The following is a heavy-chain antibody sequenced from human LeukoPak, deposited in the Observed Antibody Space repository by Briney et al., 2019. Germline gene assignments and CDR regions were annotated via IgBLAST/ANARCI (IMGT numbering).Heavy chain of an antibody. Sequence: GESLKISCKGSGYSFTSYWIGWVRQMPGKGLEWMGIIYPGDSDTRYSPSFQGQVTISADKSISTAYLQWSSLKASDTAMYYCAISLITRTTGVHYYYMDVWGKGTTVTVSS. CDR3: AISLITRTTGVHYYYMDV. CDR2: IYPGDSDT. V-gene: IGHV5-51*01. J-gene: IGHJ6*03. D-gene: IGHD1-7*01. CDR1: GYSFTSYW.